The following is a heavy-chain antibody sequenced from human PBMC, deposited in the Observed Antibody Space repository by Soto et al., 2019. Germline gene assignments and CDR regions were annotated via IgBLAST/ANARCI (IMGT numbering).Heavy chain of an antibody. CDR3: ARLHCNSPNCVPLDP. J-gene: IGHJ5*02. D-gene: IGHD2-2*01. V-gene: IGHV4-39*01. CDR2: IYYSGSA. Sequence: TLSLTCTVSGGSISSVSYYWGWIRQPPGKGLEWIGSIYYSGSAYYSPSLKSRVTMSVDTSKNQLSLKLSSVTAADTAVYYCARLHCNSPNCVPLDPWGQGTLVTVSS. CDR1: GGSISSVSYY.